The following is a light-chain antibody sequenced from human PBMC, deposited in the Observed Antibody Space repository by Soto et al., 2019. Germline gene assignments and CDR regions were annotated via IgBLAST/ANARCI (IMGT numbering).Light chain of an antibody. CDR2: GAS. Sequence: EIVVTQSPATLSVSPGESATLSCRASQSVSSNLAWYQQKPGQAPRLLIYGASTRATGIPARFSGSGSGTEFTLTISSLQSGDFAVYYCQQYNNWPRTFGQGTKVDIK. CDR1: QSVSSN. CDR3: QQYNNWPRT. J-gene: IGKJ1*01. V-gene: IGKV3-15*01.